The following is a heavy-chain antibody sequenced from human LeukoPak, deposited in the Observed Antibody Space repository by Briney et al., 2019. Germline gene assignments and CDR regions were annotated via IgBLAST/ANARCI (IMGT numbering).Heavy chain of an antibody. D-gene: IGHD2-2*01. V-gene: IGHV3-30*03. CDR2: ISYDGSNK. CDR3: SSTSPYLDP. J-gene: IGHJ5*02. Sequence: PGGSLRLSCAASGFTFSSYGMHWVRQAPGKGLEWVEVISYDGSNKYYADSVKGRFTISRDNSKNTLYLQMNSLRAEDTAVYYCSSTSPYLDPWGRGTLVTVSS. CDR1: GFTFSSYG.